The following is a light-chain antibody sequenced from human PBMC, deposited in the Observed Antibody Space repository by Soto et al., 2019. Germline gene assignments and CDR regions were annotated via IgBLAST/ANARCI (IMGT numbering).Light chain of an antibody. Sequence: QSVLTQPPSVSGAPGQRVTISCNGSSSSIGAGYDVHWYQQLPGTAPKLLIYGNSNRPSGVPDRFSGSKSGTSASLAITGLQAEDQADYYCQSYDSSLGEVFGTGTKLTVL. CDR3: QSYDSSLGEV. CDR1: SSSIGAGYD. V-gene: IGLV1-40*01. J-gene: IGLJ1*01. CDR2: GNS.